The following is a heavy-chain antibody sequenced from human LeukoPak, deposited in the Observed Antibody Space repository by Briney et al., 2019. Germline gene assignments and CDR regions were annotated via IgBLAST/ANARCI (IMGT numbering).Heavy chain of an antibody. Sequence: ASVKVSCKASGYTFTSYDINWVRQATGQGLEWMGWMNPNSGNTGYAQKFQGRVTMTRNNSISTAYMELSSLRSEDTAVYYCARTPRGGNSGNFDYWGQGTLVTVSS. CDR2: MNPNSGNT. J-gene: IGHJ4*02. V-gene: IGHV1-8*01. CDR3: ARTPRGGNSGNFDY. D-gene: IGHD4-23*01. CDR1: GYTFTSYD.